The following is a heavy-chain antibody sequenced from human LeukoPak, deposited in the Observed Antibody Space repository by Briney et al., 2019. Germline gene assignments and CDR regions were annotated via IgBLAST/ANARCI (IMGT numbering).Heavy chain of an antibody. CDR2: INPNSGGT. CDR1: GYTFTGYY. V-gene: IGHV1-2*02. D-gene: IGHD5-18*01. Sequence: GASVKVSCKASGYTFTGYYMHWVRQAPGQGLEWMGWINPNSGGTNYAQKFQGRVTMTRDTSISTAYMELSRLRPDDTAVYYCARESGSGYSYGYGYWGQGTLVTVSS. J-gene: IGHJ4*02. CDR3: ARESGSGYSYGYGY.